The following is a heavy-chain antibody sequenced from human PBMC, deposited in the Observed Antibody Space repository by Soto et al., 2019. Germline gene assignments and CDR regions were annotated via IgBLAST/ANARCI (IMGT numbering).Heavy chain of an antibody. CDR1: GYTFTSYY. J-gene: IGHJ4*02. D-gene: IGHD3-10*01. CDR3: ARATSGGNQVDY. V-gene: IGHV1-46*01. CDR2: INPSGGST. Sequence: QVQLVQSGAEVKKPGASVKVSCKASGYTFTSYYMHWVRQAPGQGLEWMGIINPSGGSTSYAQKFQGIVTMTRDTSTSTVYMELSSLRSEDTAVYYCARATSGGNQVDYWGQGTLVTVSS.